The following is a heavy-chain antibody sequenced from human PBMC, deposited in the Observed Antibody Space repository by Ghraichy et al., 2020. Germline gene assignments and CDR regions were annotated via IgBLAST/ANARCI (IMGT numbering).Heavy chain of an antibody. Sequence: LSLTCAASGFTFSRYGMHWVRQAPGKGLEWVALRSPDENTKYYADSVKGRFTISRDNSKNTLFLQMNNLSPKDTGMYYCARGEDGSPDYWGQGTLVIVSS. D-gene: IGHD1-26*01. J-gene: IGHJ4*02. CDR3: ARGEDGSPDY. CDR2: RSPDENTK. CDR1: GFTFSRYG. V-gene: IGHV3-30*03.